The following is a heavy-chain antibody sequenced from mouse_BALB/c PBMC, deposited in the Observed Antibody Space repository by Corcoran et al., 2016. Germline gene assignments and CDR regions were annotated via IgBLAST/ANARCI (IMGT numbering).Heavy chain of an antibody. Sequence: LVKTGASVKISCKATGYSFTGYYMHWVKQSHGKSLEWIGYISCYNGATSYNQKFKGKATFTVDTSSSTAYMQFNSLTSEDSAVYYCARDTYDYSGCAYWGQGTLVTVSA. CDR2: ISCYNGAT. V-gene: IGHV1S34*01. J-gene: IGHJ3*01. D-gene: IGHD2-4*01. CDR3: ARDTYDYSGCAY. CDR1: GYSFTGYY.